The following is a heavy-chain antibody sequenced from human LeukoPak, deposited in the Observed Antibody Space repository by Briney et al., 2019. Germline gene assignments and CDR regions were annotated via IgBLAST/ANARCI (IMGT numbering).Heavy chain of an antibody. J-gene: IGHJ4*02. CDR3: ASELGSGWFPIEY. CDR2: ISYDGSNK. Sequence: GGSLRLSCPASGFTFSSHGMHWVRQAPGKGLEWVAVISYDGSNKYYADSVKGRFTISRDNSKNTLHLQMNSLRAEDTAVYYCASELGSGWFPIEYWGQGTLVTVSS. V-gene: IGHV3-30*03. CDR1: GFTFSSHG. D-gene: IGHD6-19*01.